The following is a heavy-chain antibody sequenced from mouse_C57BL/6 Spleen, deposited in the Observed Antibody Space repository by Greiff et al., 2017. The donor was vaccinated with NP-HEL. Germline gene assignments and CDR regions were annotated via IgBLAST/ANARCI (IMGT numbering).Heavy chain of an antibody. CDR1: GYTFTDYN. CDR2: INPNNGGT. V-gene: IGHV1-22*01. CDR3: AREGYEYYFDY. D-gene: IGHD2-10*02. Sequence: VQLKESGPELVKPRASVKMSCKASGYTFTDYNMHWVKQSHGKSLEWIGYINPNNGGTSYNQKFKGKATLTVNKSSSTAYMELRSLTSEDSAVYYCAREGYEYYFDYWGQGTTLTVSS. J-gene: IGHJ2*01.